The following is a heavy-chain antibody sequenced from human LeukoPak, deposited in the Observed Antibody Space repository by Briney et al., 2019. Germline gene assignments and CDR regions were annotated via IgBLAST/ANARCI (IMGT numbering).Heavy chain of an antibody. CDR1: GFTFSSYA. D-gene: IGHD6-19*01. CDR2: ISGSGSST. Sequence: GGSLRLSCAASGFTFSSYAMSWVRQAPGKGLEWVSPISGSGSSTYYADSVKGRFAISRDNSKNTLYLQMNSLRAEDTAVYYCAKGVAVASPYYFDYWGQGTLVTVSS. CDR3: AKGVAVASPYYFDY. J-gene: IGHJ4*02. V-gene: IGHV3-23*01.